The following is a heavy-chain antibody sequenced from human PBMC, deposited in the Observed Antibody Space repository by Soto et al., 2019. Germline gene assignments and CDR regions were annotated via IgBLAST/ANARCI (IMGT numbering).Heavy chain of an antibody. CDR1: GFTFSSYA. CDR3: ARIQPRYGTFDY. CDR2: ISGSGGST. V-gene: IGHV3-23*01. D-gene: IGHD5-18*01. Sequence: EVQLLESGGGLVQPGGSLRLSCAASGFTFSSYAMSWVRQAPGKGLEWVSAISGSGGSTYYADSVKGRFTISRDNSKNTLYLQMNSLKAEDTDVYYCARIQPRYGTFDYWGQGTLVTVSS. J-gene: IGHJ4*02.